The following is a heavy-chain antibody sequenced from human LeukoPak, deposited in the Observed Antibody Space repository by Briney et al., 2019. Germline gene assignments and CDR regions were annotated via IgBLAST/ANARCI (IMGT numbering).Heavy chain of an antibody. CDR1: GFTFSRYP. CDR3: VKAQYDFWSGLDY. Sequence: GGSLRLSCSASGFTFSRYPMHWVRQAPGEGLEYVSAISGNGGSTYYADSVTGRFTISRDNSKNTLYLQTSSLRTEDTAIYYCVKAQYDFWSGLDYWGQGTLVTVSS. J-gene: IGHJ4*02. V-gene: IGHV3-64D*09. D-gene: IGHD3-3*01. CDR2: ISGNGGST.